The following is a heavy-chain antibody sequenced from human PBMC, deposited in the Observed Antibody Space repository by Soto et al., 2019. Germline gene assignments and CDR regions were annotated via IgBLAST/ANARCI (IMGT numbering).Heavy chain of an antibody. CDR1: GGSITSGGYY. CDR2: IYYTGST. CDR3: ARDRYDSSGYYLGH. V-gene: IGHV4-31*03. J-gene: IGHJ4*02. Sequence: QVQLQESGPGLVKPSQTLSLTCTVSGGSITSGGYYWSWIRQHPGKGLEWIGYIYYTGSTYYNPSIKSRVTISADTSKNQFSLKLSSVTAADTAVYYCARDRYDSSGYYLGHWGQGTLVTVSS. D-gene: IGHD3-22*01.